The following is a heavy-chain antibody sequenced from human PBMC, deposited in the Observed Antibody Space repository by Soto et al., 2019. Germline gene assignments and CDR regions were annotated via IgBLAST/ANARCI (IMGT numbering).Heavy chain of an antibody. J-gene: IGHJ6*02. D-gene: IGHD3-3*01. V-gene: IGHV3-53*01. CDR3: ARELLVTIFGVVTRVGMDV. Sequence: HPGGSLRLSCAASGFTVSINYMSWVRHAPGKGLEWVSVIYGGGSTYYADSVRGRFTILRDNSKNTLYLQMNSLRAEDTAVYYCARELLVTIFGVVTRVGMDVWGQGTTVTVSS. CDR2: IYGGGST. CDR1: GFTVSINY.